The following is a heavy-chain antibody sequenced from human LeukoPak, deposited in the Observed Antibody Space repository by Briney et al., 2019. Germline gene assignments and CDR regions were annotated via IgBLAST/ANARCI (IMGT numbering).Heavy chain of an antibody. J-gene: IGHJ4*02. D-gene: IGHD4-17*01. CDR1: GGSISSGGYY. V-gene: IGHV4-31*03. Sequence: SETLSLTCTVSGGSISSGGYYWSWIRQHPGKGLEWIGYIYYSGSTYYNPSLKSRVTTSVDTSKNQFSLKLSSVTAADTAVYYCARDFYGGNVDYWGQGTLATVSS. CDR3: ARDFYGGNVDY. CDR2: IYYSGST.